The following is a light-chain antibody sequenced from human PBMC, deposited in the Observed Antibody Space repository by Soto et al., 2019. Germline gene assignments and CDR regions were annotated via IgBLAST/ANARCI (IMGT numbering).Light chain of an antibody. Sequence: QSVLTQPASVSGSPGQSITISCTGTSSDVGAYNYVSWYQQHPGKAPKVLIYEVTHRPSGVSNRFSGSKSGNTASLTISGLQAEDEADYYCSSYTSSSTVYVFGTGTKVTVL. CDR2: EVT. J-gene: IGLJ1*01. CDR1: SSDVGAYNY. V-gene: IGLV2-14*01. CDR3: SSYTSSSTVYV.